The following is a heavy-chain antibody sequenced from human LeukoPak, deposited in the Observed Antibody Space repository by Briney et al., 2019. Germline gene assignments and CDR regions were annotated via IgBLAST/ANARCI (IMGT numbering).Heavy chain of an antibody. CDR3: VKDSPPRYSGSPPAY. Sequence: GGSLRLSCAASGFTFSSYWMSWVRQAPGKGLEWVANINKDGGEKYYVDSVKGRFTISRDNAKNSLYLQMNSLRADDTAMYYCVKDSPPRYSGSPPAYWGQGTLVTVSS. CDR2: INKDGGEK. J-gene: IGHJ4*02. V-gene: IGHV3-7*03. CDR1: GFTFSSYW. D-gene: IGHD1-26*01.